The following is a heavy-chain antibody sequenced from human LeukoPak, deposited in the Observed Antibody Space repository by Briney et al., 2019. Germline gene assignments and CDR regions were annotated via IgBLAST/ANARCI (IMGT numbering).Heavy chain of an antibody. CDR3: AAGGSSSWYKEYYYYGMDV. D-gene: IGHD6-13*01. CDR2: IVVGSGNT. J-gene: IGHJ6*02. Sequence: SVKVSCKASGFTFTSSAMQWVRQARGQRLEWIGWIVVGSGNTNYAQKFQERVTITRDMSTSTAYMELSSLRSEDTAVYYCAAGGSSSWYKEYYYYGMDVWSQGTTVTVSS. V-gene: IGHV1-58*02. CDR1: GFTFTSSA.